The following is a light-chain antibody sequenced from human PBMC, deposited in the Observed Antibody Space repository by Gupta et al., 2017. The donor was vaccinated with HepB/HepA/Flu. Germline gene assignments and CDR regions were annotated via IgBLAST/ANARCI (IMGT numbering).Light chain of an antibody. CDR2: EVS. CDR1: SSDIGRYNY. Sequence: QSALTQPRSVSGSPGQSVTISCTGTSSDIGRYNYVSWYQQHPGKAPKLIISEVSKRPSGVPDRFSGSKSGSTASLTISGLQAEDEADYSCCSYAGNYTPRVFGGGTRLTVL. CDR3: CSYAGNYTPRV. V-gene: IGLV2-11*01. J-gene: IGLJ3*02.